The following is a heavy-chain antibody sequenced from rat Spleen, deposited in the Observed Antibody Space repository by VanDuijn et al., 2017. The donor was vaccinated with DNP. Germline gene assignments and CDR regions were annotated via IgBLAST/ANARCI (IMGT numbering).Heavy chain of an antibody. V-gene: IGHV5-58*01. D-gene: IGHD4-1*01. CDR3: AIANGDY. CDR2: INTDGGST. Sequence: VQLRESGPGLVQPSQTLSLTCTVSGFSLTNYHVHWVRQPPGKGLEWVASINTDGGSTYYPDSVKGRFTISRDNAENTVYLQMNSLRSEDTATYYCAIANGDYWGQGVMVTVSS. J-gene: IGHJ2*01. CDR1: GFSLTNYH.